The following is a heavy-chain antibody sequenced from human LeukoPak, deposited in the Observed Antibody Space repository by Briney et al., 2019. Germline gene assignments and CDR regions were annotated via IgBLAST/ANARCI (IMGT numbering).Heavy chain of an antibody. CDR3: ARAGAFVAHYRFLWSY. CDR1: GFTFSSYS. V-gene: IGHV3-21*01. J-gene: IGHJ4*02. Sequence: GGSLRLSCAASGFTFSSYSMNWVRQAPGKGLEWVSSISSSSSYIYYADSVKGRFTISRDNAKNSLYLQMNSLRAEDTAVYYCARAGAFVAHYRFLWSYWGQGTLVTVST. D-gene: IGHD3-3*01. CDR2: ISSSSSYI.